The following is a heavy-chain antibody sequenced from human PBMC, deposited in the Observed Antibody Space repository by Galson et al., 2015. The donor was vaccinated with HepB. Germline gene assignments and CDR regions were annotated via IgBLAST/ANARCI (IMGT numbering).Heavy chain of an antibody. D-gene: IGHD3-22*01. V-gene: IGHV3-73*01. CDR2: IRSKANSYAP. CDR1: GFTLSAAV. Sequence: SLRLSCAASGFTLSAAVMPWVRQAAGQGLEWVGRIRSKANSYAPTYAASAKGRFTIPRNDSKNTAYLQMNSLKPEDTAVYDCTRGGDRSGKRAYYSYYHGMDVWGQGTTVTVSS. J-gene: IGHJ6*02. CDR3: TRGGDRSGKRAYYSYYHGMDV.